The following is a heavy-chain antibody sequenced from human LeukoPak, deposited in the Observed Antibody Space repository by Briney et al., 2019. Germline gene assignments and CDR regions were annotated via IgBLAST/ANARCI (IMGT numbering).Heavy chain of an antibody. CDR1: GGSISSGGYS. V-gene: IGHV4-61*08. CDR3: AREVQSVSNWFDP. CDR2: IDYSGST. Sequence: PSETLSLTCAVSGGSISSGGYSWSWIRQPPGKGLEWIGHIDYSGSTNCNPSLKSRVTISVDTSKNQFSLKLSSVTAADTAVYYCAREVQSVSNWFDPWGQGTLVTVSS. J-gene: IGHJ5*02. D-gene: IGHD5/OR15-5a*01.